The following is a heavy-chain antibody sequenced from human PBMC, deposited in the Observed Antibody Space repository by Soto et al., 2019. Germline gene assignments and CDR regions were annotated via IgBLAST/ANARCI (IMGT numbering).Heavy chain of an antibody. CDR2: MNPNSGNT. CDR3: ARGAPYYSDGSGYPFEI. Sequence: XSVKVSCRASGSTFTSYDIHLVRQATGQGLEWMGWMNPNSGNTGYAQKFQGRVTMTRNTSISTAYMELSSLSSEDTAVYYCARGAPYYSDGSGYPFEIWGQGTMVTVSS. V-gene: IGHV1-8*01. CDR1: GSTFTSYD. D-gene: IGHD3-22*01. J-gene: IGHJ3*02.